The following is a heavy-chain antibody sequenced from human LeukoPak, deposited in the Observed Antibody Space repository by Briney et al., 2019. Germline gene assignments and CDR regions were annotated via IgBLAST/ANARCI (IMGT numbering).Heavy chain of an antibody. J-gene: IGHJ5*02. V-gene: IGHV7-4-1*02. D-gene: IGHD4-17*01. CDR1: GNTFTSHA. Sequence: ASVKVSCQASGNTFTSHALNWVRQAPGQGLEWMGWINTNTGNPAYAQAFTGRFVFSLDTSVSTAYLHISSLKAEDTAVYYCARDSDGTVRWFDPWGQGTLVTVSS. CDR3: ARDSDGTVRWFDP. CDR2: INTNTGNP.